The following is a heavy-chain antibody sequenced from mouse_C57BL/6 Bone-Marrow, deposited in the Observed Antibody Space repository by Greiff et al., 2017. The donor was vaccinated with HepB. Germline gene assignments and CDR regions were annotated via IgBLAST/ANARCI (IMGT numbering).Heavy chain of an antibody. V-gene: IGHV14-3*01. CDR3: ARWGPYGNYADWYFDV. Sequence: VQLQQSVAELVRPGASVKLSCTASGFNIKNTYMHWVKQRPEQGLEWIGRIDPANGNNKSAPQFQGKATIPADTSSNPAYLQLSSLTSEDTAIYYCARWGPYGNYADWYFDVWGTGTTVTVSS. D-gene: IGHD2-1*01. J-gene: IGHJ1*03. CDR1: GFNIKNTY. CDR2: IDPANGNN.